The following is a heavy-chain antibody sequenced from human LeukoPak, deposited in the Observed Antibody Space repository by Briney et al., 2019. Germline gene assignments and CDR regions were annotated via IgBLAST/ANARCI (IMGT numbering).Heavy chain of an antibody. Sequence: PSETLSLTCAVYGGSFSGYYWSWIRQPPGKGLEWIGEINHSGSTNYNPSLKSRVTISVDTSKNQFSLKLSSVTAADTAVYYCARARPSYYYYYGMDVWGQGTTVTVSS. CDR1: GGSFSGYY. CDR3: ARARPSYYYYYGMDV. V-gene: IGHV4-34*01. CDR2: INHSGST. J-gene: IGHJ6*02.